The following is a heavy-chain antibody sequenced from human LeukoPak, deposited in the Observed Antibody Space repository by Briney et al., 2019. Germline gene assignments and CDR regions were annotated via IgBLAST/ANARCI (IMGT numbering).Heavy chain of an antibody. CDR1: GGSISSHY. CDR2: IYYSGRT. V-gene: IGHV4-59*11. D-gene: IGHD3-10*01. J-gene: IGHJ4*01. CDR3: ARXYGSGXYYRKGXVXFDY. Sequence: SETLSLTCTVSGGSISSHYWSWIRQPPGKGLEWIGYIYYSGRTNYNPSLKSRVTISVDTSKNQCSLKLSSVTAADTAVYYCARXYGSGXYYRKGXVXFDYWG.